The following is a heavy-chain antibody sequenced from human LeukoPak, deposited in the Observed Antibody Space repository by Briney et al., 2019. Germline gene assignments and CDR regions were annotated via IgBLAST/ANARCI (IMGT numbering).Heavy chain of an antibody. J-gene: IGHJ4*02. Sequence: SETLSPTCTVSGGSISGNYWGWIRQPPGKGLEWIGYIFYSGSTTYNPSLKSRVTISVDTSKNQFSLKLRSVTAADTAVYYCARVSSGTVDFWGQGTLVTVSS. V-gene: IGHV4-59*01. CDR1: GGSISGNY. D-gene: IGHD1-26*01. CDR3: ARVSSGTVDF. CDR2: IFYSGST.